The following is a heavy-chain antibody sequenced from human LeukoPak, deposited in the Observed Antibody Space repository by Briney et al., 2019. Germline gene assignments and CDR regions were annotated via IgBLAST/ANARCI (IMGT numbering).Heavy chain of an antibody. CDR2: INHGGST. J-gene: IGHJ4*02. D-gene: IGHD2-15*01. Sequence: PSETLSLTCAVYGGSFSGYYWSWIRQPPGKGLEWIGEINHGGSTNYNPSLKSRVTISVDTSKNQFSLKLSSVTAADTAVYYCARGSGLFDYWGQGTLVTVSS. CDR1: GGSFSGYY. V-gene: IGHV4-34*01. CDR3: ARGSGLFDY.